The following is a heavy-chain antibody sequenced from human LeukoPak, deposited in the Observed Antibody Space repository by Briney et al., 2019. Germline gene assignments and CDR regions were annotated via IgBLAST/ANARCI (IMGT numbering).Heavy chain of an antibody. CDR3: AKDGGSGSYLESDGFDY. CDR1: GFTFSSYG. D-gene: IGHD1-26*01. Sequence: PGGSLRLSCAASGFTFSSYGMHWVRQAPGKGLEWVAVISSDGSNKYYADSVKGRFTISRDNSKNTLYLQMNSLRAEDTAVYYCAKDGGSGSYLESDGFDYWGQGTLVTVSS. V-gene: IGHV3-30*18. CDR2: ISSDGSNK. J-gene: IGHJ4*02.